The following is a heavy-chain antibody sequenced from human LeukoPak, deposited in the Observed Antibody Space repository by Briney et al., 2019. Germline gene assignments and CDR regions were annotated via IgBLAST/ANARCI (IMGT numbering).Heavy chain of an antibody. CDR2: INHSGGT. CDR1: CGSFSGYY. Sequence: SETLSLTCAVYCGSFSGYYWSWIRQPPGKGLEWIGEINHSGGTNYNPSLKSRVTISVDTSKNQFSLKLSSVTAADTAVYYCARGSVGYYDFWSGYYTYFDYWGQGTLVTVSS. D-gene: IGHD3-3*01. V-gene: IGHV4-34*01. J-gene: IGHJ4*02. CDR3: ARGSVGYYDFWSGYYTYFDY.